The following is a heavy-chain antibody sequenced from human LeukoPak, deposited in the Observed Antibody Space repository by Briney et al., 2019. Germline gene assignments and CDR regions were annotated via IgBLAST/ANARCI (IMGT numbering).Heavy chain of an antibody. V-gene: IGHV3-30*04. CDR1: GFSFSSYA. D-gene: IGHD6-19*01. CDR2: ISYDGSNE. J-gene: IGHJ5*02. Sequence: GGSLRLSCAASGFSFSSYAMHWVRQAPGKGLEWVAVISYDGSNEYYPDSVKGRFTISRDNSKSTLYLQMNSLRAEDTAVYYCARDSSGSYNWFDPWGQGTLVTVSS. CDR3: ARDSSGSYNWFDP.